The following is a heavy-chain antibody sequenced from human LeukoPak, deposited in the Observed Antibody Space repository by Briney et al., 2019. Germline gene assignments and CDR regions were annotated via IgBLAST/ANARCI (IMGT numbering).Heavy chain of an antibody. Sequence: SVKVSCKACGGTFSSYAISWVRQAPGQGLEWMGGVIPIFGTANYAQKFQGRVTITADESTSTAYMELSSLRSEDTAVYYCAGGYDFWSGSPYYYYMDVWGKGTTVTVSS. D-gene: IGHD3-3*01. CDR1: GGTFSSYA. J-gene: IGHJ6*03. CDR3: AGGYDFWSGSPYYYYMDV. V-gene: IGHV1-69*01. CDR2: VIPIFGTA.